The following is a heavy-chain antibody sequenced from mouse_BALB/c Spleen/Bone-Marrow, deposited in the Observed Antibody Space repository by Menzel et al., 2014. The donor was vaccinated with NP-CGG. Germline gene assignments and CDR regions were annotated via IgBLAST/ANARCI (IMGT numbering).Heavy chain of an antibody. Sequence: EVKLVESGGGLVQPGGSLKLSCAASGFDFNSYWMSWVRQAPGKGLEWIGEINPDSNTINYTPSLKDKFIISRDNAKNTLYLQMSKVRSEDTALYYGARLGYYGWFAYWGQGTLVTVSA. V-gene: IGHV4-1*02. CDR1: GFDFNSYW. CDR3: ARLGYYGWFAY. D-gene: IGHD2-3*01. J-gene: IGHJ3*01. CDR2: INPDSNTI.